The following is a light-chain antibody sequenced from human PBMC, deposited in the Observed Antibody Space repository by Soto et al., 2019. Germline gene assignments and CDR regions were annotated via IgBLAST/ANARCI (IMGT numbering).Light chain of an antibody. CDR2: DAS. Sequence: EILLTQSPATLSLSPGERATLSCMSSQSVSSYLAWYQQKPGQAPSLLIYDASNRATGIPARFSGSGSGTDFTLTISSLEPEDFAVYYCQQRSNWPRTFGQGTKVDIK. J-gene: IGKJ1*01. V-gene: IGKV3-11*01. CDR3: QQRSNWPRT. CDR1: QSVSSY.